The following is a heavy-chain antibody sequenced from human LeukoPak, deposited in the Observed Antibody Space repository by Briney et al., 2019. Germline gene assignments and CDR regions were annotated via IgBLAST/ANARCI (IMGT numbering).Heavy chain of an antibody. D-gene: IGHD3-3*01. CDR1: GFTFSSYS. V-gene: IGHV3-21*01. Sequence: GGSLRLSCAASGFTFSSYSMNWVRPAPGKGLEWVSSISSSSSYIYYADSVKGRFTISRDNAKNSLYLQMNSLRAEDTAVYYCARDTNYDFWSGLSKGHYYMDVWGKGTTVTVSS. J-gene: IGHJ6*03. CDR2: ISSSSSYI. CDR3: ARDTNYDFWSGLSKGHYYMDV.